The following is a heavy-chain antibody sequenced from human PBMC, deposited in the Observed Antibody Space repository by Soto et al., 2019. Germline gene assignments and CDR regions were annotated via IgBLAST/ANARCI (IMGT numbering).Heavy chain of an antibody. J-gene: IGHJ4*02. CDR3: SRTDYLFSPPPYSFDF. CDR2: INPDNGVP. Sequence: ASVKVSCKASGYTFTGYYVNWARPAPGQGLEWMGWINPDNGVPNYAQKFQGRVTLSRDTSINTAYMELSRLTSDDTAMYYCSRTDYLFSPPPYSFDFCGQGPLVTRSS. V-gene: IGHV1-2*02. CDR1: GYTFTGYY. D-gene: IGHD3-16*01.